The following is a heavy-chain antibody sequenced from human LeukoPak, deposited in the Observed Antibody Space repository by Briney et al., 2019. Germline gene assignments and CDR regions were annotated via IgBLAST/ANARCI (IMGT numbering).Heavy chain of an antibody. D-gene: IGHD6-19*01. CDR2: IIPIFGTA. Sequence: SVKVSCKASGGTFSSYAISWVRQAPGQGLEWMGGIIPIFGTANYAQKFQGRVTITADESTSTAYMELSSLRSEDTAVYYCARAQSSGWYRGYFDYWGQGTLVTVSS. V-gene: IGHV1-69*13. CDR1: GGTFSSYA. J-gene: IGHJ4*02. CDR3: ARAQSSGWYRGYFDY.